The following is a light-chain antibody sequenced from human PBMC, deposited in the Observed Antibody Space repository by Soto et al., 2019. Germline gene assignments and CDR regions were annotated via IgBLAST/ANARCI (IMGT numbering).Light chain of an antibody. CDR3: QQYGSXPQGVT. CDR1: QSVSSSY. CDR2: GAS. V-gene: IGKV3-20*01. Sequence: EIVLTQSPGTLSLSPGERATLSCRASQSVSSSYLAWYQQKPGQAPRLLIYGASSRATGIPDRFSGSGSGTDFTLTISRLEPEDFAVYYCQQYGSXPQGVTFGGGTKVEIK. J-gene: IGKJ4*01.